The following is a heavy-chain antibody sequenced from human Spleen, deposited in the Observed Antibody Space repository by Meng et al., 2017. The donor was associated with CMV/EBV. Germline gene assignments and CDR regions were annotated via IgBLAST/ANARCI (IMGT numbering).Heavy chain of an antibody. D-gene: IGHD6-6*01. J-gene: IGHJ4*02. Sequence: SETLSLTCAVYGGSFSNYYWTWIRQPPGKGLDWIGEINHRGSTNYNPSLKSRVTISVDTSKNQFSLKLSSVTAADTAMYYCASYSSSSGYFDYWGQGTLVTVSS. CDR3: ASYSSSSGYFDY. CDR1: GGSFSNYY. V-gene: IGHV4-34*01. CDR2: INHRGST.